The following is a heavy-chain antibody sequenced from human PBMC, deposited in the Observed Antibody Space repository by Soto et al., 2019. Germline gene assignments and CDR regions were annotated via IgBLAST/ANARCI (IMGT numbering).Heavy chain of an antibody. J-gene: IGHJ4*02. V-gene: IGHV3-23*01. D-gene: IGHD3-16*01. CDR1: GFTFSSNP. Sequence: GGSLRLSCAASGFTFSSNPMSWVRQAPGKGLEWVSAISGSGGSTYYADSVKGRFTISRDNSKNTLYLQMNSLRAEDTAVYYCAWGVTWYYFDYWGQGTLVTVSS. CDR2: ISGSGGST. CDR3: AWGVTWYYFDY.